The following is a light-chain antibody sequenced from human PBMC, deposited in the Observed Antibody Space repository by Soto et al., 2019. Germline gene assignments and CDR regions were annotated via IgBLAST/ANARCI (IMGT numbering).Light chain of an antibody. CDR1: QSISSW. Sequence: DIQMTQSPSTLSASVGDRVTIPCRASQSISSWLAWYQQKPGKXPKLLIYKASTLESGVPSNFSGXGSGTELTLTISSLQTDDFATYYCLQDYSYPRTFGQGTKVDIK. CDR3: LQDYSYPRT. J-gene: IGKJ1*01. V-gene: IGKV1-5*03. CDR2: KAS.